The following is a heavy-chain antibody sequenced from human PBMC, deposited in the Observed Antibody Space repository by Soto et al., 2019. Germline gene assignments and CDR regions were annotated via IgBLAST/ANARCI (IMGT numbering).Heavy chain of an antibody. J-gene: IGHJ5*02. CDR3: ARLPFPWGWFDP. Sequence: QVQLVESGGGLVKPGGSLRLSCAASGIIFSDYMSWVRQAPGNGLEWLSYISGSGRTIYSADSVKGRFTISRDNATNSLHLQMNNLRAEDTAVYYCARLPFPWGWFDPWGQGTLVTVSS. CDR2: ISGSGRTI. CDR1: GIIFSDY. V-gene: IGHV3-11*01. D-gene: IGHD3-16*01.